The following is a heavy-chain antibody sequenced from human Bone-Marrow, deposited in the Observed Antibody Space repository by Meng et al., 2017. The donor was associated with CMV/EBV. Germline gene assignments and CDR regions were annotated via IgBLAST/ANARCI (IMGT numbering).Heavy chain of an antibody. J-gene: IGHJ6*02. D-gene: IGHD2-2*01. V-gene: IGHV4-34*01. Sequence: GSLRLSCAASGFTFNSYTLHWIRQPPGKGLEWIGEINHSGSTNYNPSLKSRVTISVDTSKNQFSLKLSSVTAADTAVYYCARTGPASSYYYYGMDVWGQGTTVTVSS. CDR1: GFTFNSYT. CDR3: ARTGPASSYYYYGMDV. CDR2: INHSGST.